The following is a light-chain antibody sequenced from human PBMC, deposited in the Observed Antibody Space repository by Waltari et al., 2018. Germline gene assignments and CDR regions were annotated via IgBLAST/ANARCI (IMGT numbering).Light chain of an antibody. CDR3: QQRSNWPRT. V-gene: IGKV3-11*01. Sequence: EIVLTQSPATLSLSPGESAPLSCRASQNIGSDLAWYQQKPDQPPRVLISDASTRATGIPARFSGSGSGADFALTISSLEPDDFAVYYCQQRSNWPRTFGQGTKLEIK. CDR1: QNIGSD. J-gene: IGKJ2*01. CDR2: DAS.